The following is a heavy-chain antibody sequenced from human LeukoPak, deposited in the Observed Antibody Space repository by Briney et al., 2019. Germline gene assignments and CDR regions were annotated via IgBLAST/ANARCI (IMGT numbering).Heavy chain of an antibody. CDR1: GGSISSGSYY. V-gene: IGHV4-61*02. D-gene: IGHD3-22*01. Sequence: PSQTLSLTCTVSGGSISSGSYYWSWIRQPAGKGLEWIGRIYTSGSTNYNPSLKSRVTISVDTSKNQFSLKLSSVTAADTAVYYCARQRSPYYYDSSGYYRYFDYWGQGTLVTVSS. J-gene: IGHJ4*02. CDR2: IYTSGST. CDR3: ARQRSPYYYDSSGYYRYFDY.